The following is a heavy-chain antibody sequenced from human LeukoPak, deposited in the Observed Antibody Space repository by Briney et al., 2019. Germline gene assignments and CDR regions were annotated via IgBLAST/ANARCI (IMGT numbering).Heavy chain of an antibody. D-gene: IGHD5-12*01. J-gene: IGHJ4*02. CDR1: GYTFTAFY. CDR2: INPNSGGT. CDR3: AVRSTVAIPIY. V-gene: IGHV1-2*02. Sequence: ASVKVSCKPSGYTFTAFYIYWVRQAPGQGLEWMGWINPNSGGTNYPQKFQGGVTMTRDTSIGTAYMELSGLRSDDTAMYYCAVRSTVAIPIYWGQGTLVTVSS.